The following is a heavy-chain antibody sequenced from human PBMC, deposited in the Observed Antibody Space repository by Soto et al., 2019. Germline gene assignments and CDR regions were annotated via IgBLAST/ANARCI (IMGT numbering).Heavy chain of an antibody. D-gene: IGHD3-22*01. CDR3: ARDRGSGYAQAPYYFDY. V-gene: IGHV3-21*01. Sequence: PGGSLRLSCAASGFTFSSYSMNWVRQAPGKGLEWVSSISSSSSYIYYADSVKGRFTISRDHAKNSLYLQMNSLRAEDTAVYYCARDRGSGYAQAPYYFDYWGQGTLVTVSS. CDR2: ISSSSSYI. J-gene: IGHJ4*02. CDR1: GFTFSSYS.